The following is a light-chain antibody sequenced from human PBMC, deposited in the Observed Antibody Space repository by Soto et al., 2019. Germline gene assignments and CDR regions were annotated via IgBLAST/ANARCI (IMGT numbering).Light chain of an antibody. CDR2: NDD. CDR1: NIGRKT. CDR3: QVWHYDTDHWV. V-gene: IGLV3-21*02. Sequence: SYELTQPPSVSVALGQTARVTCGGANIGRKTVHWYQQMPGQAPVMVVYNDDVRPSGIPDRFSGSNSGNTATLTINRVAAGDEADYFCQVWHYDTDHWVFGGGTKVTVL. J-gene: IGLJ3*02.